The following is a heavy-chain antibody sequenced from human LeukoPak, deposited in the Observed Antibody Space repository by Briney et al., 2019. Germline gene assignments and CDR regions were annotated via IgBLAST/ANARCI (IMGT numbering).Heavy chain of an antibody. D-gene: IGHD3-22*01. CDR1: GFTFSDYI. V-gene: IGHV3-72*01. CDR2: IRRRRNGYTT. CDR3: SRDGTQIDNSGFDV. J-gene: IGHJ3*01. Sequence: GGSLRLSCAASGFTFSDYILDWVRQAPGKGLEWVGRIRRRRNGYTTEYAASVKGRFTISRDDSKKSLYLHMSSLKTEDTAVYHCSRDGTQIDNSGFDVWGQGTMVTVSS.